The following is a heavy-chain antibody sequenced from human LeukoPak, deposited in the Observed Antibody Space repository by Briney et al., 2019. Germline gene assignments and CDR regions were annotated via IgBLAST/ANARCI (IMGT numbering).Heavy chain of an antibody. CDR2: IDSGSSYL. D-gene: IGHD1-20*01. CDR1: GFSFSSYS. Sequence: PGGSLRLSCAASGFSFSSYSMNWVRQAPGKGLEWVSCIDSGSSYLYYADSVKGRFTISGDNAKNSLYLQMNSLRAEDTAVYYCARGRYNWKGEGQNWFDPGGQGTLVTVSS. J-gene: IGHJ5*02. CDR3: ARGRYNWKGEGQNWFDP. V-gene: IGHV3-21*01.